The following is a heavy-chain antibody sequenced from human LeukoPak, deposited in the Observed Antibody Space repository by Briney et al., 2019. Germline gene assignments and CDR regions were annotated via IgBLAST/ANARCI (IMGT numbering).Heavy chain of an antibody. J-gene: IGHJ4*02. V-gene: IGHV3-21*01. D-gene: IGHD6-19*01. Sequence: GGSLRLSCAASGFTFSSYAMSWVRQAPGKGLEWVSSISSSSSYIYYADSVKGRFTISRDNAKNSLYLQMNSLRAEDTAVYYCARGARSSGWYFDYWGQGTLVTVSS. CDR1: GFTFSSYA. CDR3: ARGARSSGWYFDY. CDR2: ISSSSSYI.